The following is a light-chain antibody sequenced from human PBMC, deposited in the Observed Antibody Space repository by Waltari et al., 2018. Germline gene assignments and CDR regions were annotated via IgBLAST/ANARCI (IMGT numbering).Light chain of an antibody. Sequence: SYELTQPPSVSVSPGQTASISCSGDNLGDKYTSWYQQKAGQSPVLVIYHDSRRPSGIPDRFYGSNSGNTATLTISGTQALDEADYYCLAWDSSTAVFGTGTKVTVL. V-gene: IGLV3-1*01. CDR3: LAWDSSTAV. CDR2: HDS. CDR1: NLGDKY. J-gene: IGLJ1*01.